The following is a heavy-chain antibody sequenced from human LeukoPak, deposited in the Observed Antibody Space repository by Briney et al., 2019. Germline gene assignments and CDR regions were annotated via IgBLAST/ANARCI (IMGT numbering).Heavy chain of an antibody. CDR2: IYPGDSET. Sequence: GESLKISCKGSGYSFTNYWIGWVRQMPGKGLEWMGIIYPGDSETRYSPSFQGQVTISADKSINTAYLQWSSLKASDTAMYYCAKSDTSDSLGDYWGQGTLVTVSS. D-gene: IGHD3-22*01. V-gene: IGHV5-51*01. CDR3: AKSDTSDSLGDY. CDR1: GYSFTNYW. J-gene: IGHJ4*02.